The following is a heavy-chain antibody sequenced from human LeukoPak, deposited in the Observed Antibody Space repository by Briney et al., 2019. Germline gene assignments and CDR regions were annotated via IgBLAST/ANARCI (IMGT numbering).Heavy chain of an antibody. D-gene: IGHD3-10*01. Sequence: GASVKVSCKASGYTFTSYDINWVRQATGQGLEWMGWMNPNSGNTGYAQKFQGRVTMTRNTSISTAYMELSSLRSEDTAVYYCARGRITMVRGVRRVDWFDPWGQGTLVTVSS. CDR1: GYTFTSYD. CDR3: ARGRITMVRGVRRVDWFDP. CDR2: MNPNSGNT. V-gene: IGHV1-8*01. J-gene: IGHJ5*02.